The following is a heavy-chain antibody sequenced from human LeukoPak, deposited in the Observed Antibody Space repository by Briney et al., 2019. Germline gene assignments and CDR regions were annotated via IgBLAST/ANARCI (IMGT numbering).Heavy chain of an antibody. Sequence: PGGPLRLSCAASGFTLSSYAMHWVRQAPGKGREGVAVISYDGGNKYYGDPVKGRFTISRDNSKNTLYLQMNSLRAEDTAVYYWARLDYYDSSNFDYWGQGTLVTVSS. CDR3: ARLDYYDSSNFDY. CDR2: ISYDGGNK. D-gene: IGHD3-22*01. V-gene: IGHV3-30*14. CDR1: GFTLSSYA. J-gene: IGHJ4*02.